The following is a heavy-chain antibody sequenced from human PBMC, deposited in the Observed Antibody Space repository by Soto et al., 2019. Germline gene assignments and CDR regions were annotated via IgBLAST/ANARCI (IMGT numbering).Heavy chain of an antibody. CDR2: IYPGDSDT. D-gene: IGHD6-19*01. V-gene: IGHV5-51*01. J-gene: IGHJ3*02. Sequence: RESLKISCKGSGYSFTSYWIGWVRQMPGKGLEWMGIIYPGDSDTRYSPSFQGQVTISADKSISTAYLQWSSLKASDTAMYYCARHRPRIAVAGDDAFDIWGQGTMVTVSS. CDR3: ARHRPRIAVAGDDAFDI. CDR1: GYSFTSYW.